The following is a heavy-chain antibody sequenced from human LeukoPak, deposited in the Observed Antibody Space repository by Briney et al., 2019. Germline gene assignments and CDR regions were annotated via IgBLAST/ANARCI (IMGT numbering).Heavy chain of an antibody. CDR3: ARVDGFQFDY. Sequence: PGGALRLSCAASGFPFSRYSMKRGRQAPGKGLEWVSSISSSSTYIYYADSVKGRFTISRDNAKNSLYLQMNSLRAEDTAVYYCARVDGFQFDYWGQGTLVTVSS. J-gene: IGHJ4*02. V-gene: IGHV3-21*01. CDR1: GFPFSRYS. D-gene: IGHD5-24*01. CDR2: ISSSSTYI.